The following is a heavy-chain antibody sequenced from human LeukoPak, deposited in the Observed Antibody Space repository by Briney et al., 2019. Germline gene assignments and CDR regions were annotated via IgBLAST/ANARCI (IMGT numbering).Heavy chain of an antibody. CDR2: IYNSGSA. D-gene: IGHD3-3*01. V-gene: IGHV4-39*07. Sequence: PSETLSLTCTVSGGSISNNNHYWGWIRQPPEKGLEWIGSIYNSGSAYNNPSLKSRVTISVDTSKNQFSLKLSSVTAADTAVYYCAITRGSIFGVVPYWGQGTLVTVSS. CDR3: AITRGSIFGVVPY. J-gene: IGHJ4*02. CDR1: GGSISNNNHY.